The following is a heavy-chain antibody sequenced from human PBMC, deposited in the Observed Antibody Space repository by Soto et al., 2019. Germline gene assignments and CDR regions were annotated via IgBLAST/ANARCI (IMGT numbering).Heavy chain of an antibody. D-gene: IGHD3-22*01. V-gene: IGHV3-23*01. J-gene: IGHJ6*02. CDR3: AKDIHYDSSGSSYYYYGMDV. CDR1: GFTFSSYA. Sequence: PGGSLRLSCAASGFTFSSYAMSWVRQAPGRGLEGVSAISGSGGSTYYADSVKGRFTISRDKSKNTLYLQMNSLRAEDTAVYYCAKDIHYDSSGSSYYYYGMDVWGQGTTVTVSS. CDR2: ISGSGGST.